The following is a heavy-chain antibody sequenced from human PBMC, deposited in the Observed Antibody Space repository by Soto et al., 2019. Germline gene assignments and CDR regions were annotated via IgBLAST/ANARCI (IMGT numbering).Heavy chain of an antibody. J-gene: IGHJ4*02. V-gene: IGHV1-69*06. D-gene: IGHD5-18*01. CDR2: IIPVFDTG. CDR3: ARVGGTGGYTYGLDY. CDR1: GGTFSSYA. Sequence: SVKVSCKASGGTFSSYAISWVRQAPGQGLEWMGGIIPVFDTGIYAQKFQGRVTITADKPTNTAYMELSSLRSEDTAVYFCARVGGTGGYTYGLDYWGQGTLVTVSS.